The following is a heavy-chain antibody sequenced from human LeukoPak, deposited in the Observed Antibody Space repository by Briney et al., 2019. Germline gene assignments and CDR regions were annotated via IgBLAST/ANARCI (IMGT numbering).Heavy chain of an antibody. CDR2: ISYDGSDK. J-gene: IGHJ6*02. D-gene: IGHD6-19*01. Sequence: GGSLRLSCAASGFTFSSYGMHWVRQAPGKGLEWVAVISYDGSDKYYADSVKGRFSISRDNSKNTLYLQMNSLRAEDTAVYYCARPAGTYDYSYGMDVWGQGATVTVSS. V-gene: IGHV3-30-3*01. CDR3: ARPAGTYDYSYGMDV. CDR1: GFTFSSYG.